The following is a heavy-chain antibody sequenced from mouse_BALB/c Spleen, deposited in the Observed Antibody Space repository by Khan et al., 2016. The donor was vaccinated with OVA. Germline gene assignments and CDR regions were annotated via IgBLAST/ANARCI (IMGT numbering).Heavy chain of an antibody. Sequence: VQLKESGPGLVAPSQSLSITCTISGFSLTNFGVHWVRQPPGKGLEWLVVIWRDGSTTYNSALKSRLSISKDNSKSQVFLKRNSLQTDDTAMYDWARQPYYHYYLIDYWGQGTSVTVSS. CDR1: GFSLTNFG. CDR2: IWRDGST. D-gene: IGHD2-10*01. V-gene: IGHV2-6-1*01. CDR3: ARQPYYHYYLIDY. J-gene: IGHJ4*01.